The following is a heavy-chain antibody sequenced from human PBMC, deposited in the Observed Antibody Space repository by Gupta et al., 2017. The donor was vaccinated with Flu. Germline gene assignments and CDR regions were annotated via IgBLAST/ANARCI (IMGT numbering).Heavy chain of an antibody. CDR3: ARGMDGGWFDP. Sequence: EVQLVESGGGLVQPGGSLKLSCSASGFTFSCSTMHLVRQASGKGLEWVGRIRSKANSYATAYAASVKGRFTISRDDSKNTAYLQMNSLKTEDTAVYYCARGMDGGWFDPWGQGTLVTVSS. CDR2: IRSKANSYAT. CDR1: GFTFSCST. D-gene: IGHD3/OR15-3a*01. J-gene: IGHJ5*02. V-gene: IGHV3-73*01.